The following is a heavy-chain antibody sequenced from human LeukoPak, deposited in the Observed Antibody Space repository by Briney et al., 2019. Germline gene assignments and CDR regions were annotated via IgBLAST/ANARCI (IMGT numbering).Heavy chain of an antibody. CDR1: GFTFSSYA. Sequence: GSLRLSCAASGFTFSSYAMHWVRQAPGKGLEWVAVISYDGSNKYYADSVKGRFTISRDNSKNTLYLQMNSLRAEDTAVYYCAKDYPHTVTTNLVDYWGQGTLVTVSS. D-gene: IGHD4-17*01. CDR2: ISYDGSNK. J-gene: IGHJ4*02. V-gene: IGHV3-30*04. CDR3: AKDYPHTVTTNLVDY.